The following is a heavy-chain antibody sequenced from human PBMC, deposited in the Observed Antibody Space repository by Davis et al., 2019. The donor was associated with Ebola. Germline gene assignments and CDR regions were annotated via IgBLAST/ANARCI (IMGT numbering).Heavy chain of an antibody. J-gene: IGHJ6*02. CDR2: INWNSGSI. Sequence: SLKISCAASGFSFDDYGMHWVRQAPGKGLEWVSGINWNSGSIGYADSVKGRFTISRDNARNSLYLQMNSLGAEDTAVYYLASDRIPRDYYYGMDVWGQGNKVNGSS. CDR1: GFSFDDYG. CDR3: ASDRIPRDYYYGMDV. V-gene: IGHV3-9*01.